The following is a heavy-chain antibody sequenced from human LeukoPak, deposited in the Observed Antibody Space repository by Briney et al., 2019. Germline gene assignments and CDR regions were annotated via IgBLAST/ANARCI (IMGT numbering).Heavy chain of an antibody. V-gene: IGHV4-61*02. CDR1: SGSISSGSYY. J-gene: IGHJ4*02. CDR2: IYTSGST. CDR3: ARDGDVPY. Sequence: SETLSLACTVSSGSISSGSYYWSWIRQPAGKGLEWIGRIYTSGSTNYNPSLKSRVTISVDTSKNQFSLKLSSVTAADTAVYYCARDGDVPYWGQGTLVTVSS.